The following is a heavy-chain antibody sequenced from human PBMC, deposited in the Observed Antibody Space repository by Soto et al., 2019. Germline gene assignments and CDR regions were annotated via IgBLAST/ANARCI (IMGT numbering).Heavy chain of an antibody. Sequence: GGSLRLSCAASGFTFSSYGMHWVRQAPGKGLEWVAVIWYDGSNKYYADSVKGRFTISRDNSKNTLYLQMNSLRAEDTAVYYCATSGGSRHDFIQHWGQGTLVTVSS. CDR3: ATSGGSRHDFIQH. CDR2: IWYDGSNK. J-gene: IGHJ1*01. CDR1: GFTFSSYG. V-gene: IGHV3-33*01. D-gene: IGHD2-15*01.